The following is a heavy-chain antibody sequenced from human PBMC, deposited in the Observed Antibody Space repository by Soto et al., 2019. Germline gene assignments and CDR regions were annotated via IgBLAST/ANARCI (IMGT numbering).Heavy chain of an antibody. Sequence: QVQLQASGPGLVKPSATLSLPCSVSGGAISTYYWSWIRQFPGQGLEWFGYIYHSGSSRYNPSLTSRVPISVDTSKNQLSLRLSSVTAAHTAVYYCARIYGPVSYYDYNYGMDVWGQGTTVTVSS. CDR2: IYHSGSS. D-gene: IGHD3-10*01. V-gene: IGHV4-59*01. CDR3: ARIYGPVSYYDYNYGMDV. CDR1: GGAISTYY. J-gene: IGHJ6*02.